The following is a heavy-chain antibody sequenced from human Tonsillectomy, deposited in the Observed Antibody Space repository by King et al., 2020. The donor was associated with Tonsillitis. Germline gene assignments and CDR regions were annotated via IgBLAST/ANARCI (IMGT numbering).Heavy chain of an antibody. J-gene: IGHJ2*01. D-gene: IGHD3-16*01. CDR1: GLSFSNYG. CDR2: IAYDGSYE. Sequence: VQLVESGGGVVQPGRSLRLSCAASGLSFSNYGMHWVRQAPGKGLEWVALIAYDGSYENYEDSVKGRFTISRDNSKNTLYLQMNSLRVEDTAVYYCAKDGIGLSDWSFDLWGRGTLVTVSS. V-gene: IGHV3-30*18. CDR3: AKDGIGLSDWSFDL.